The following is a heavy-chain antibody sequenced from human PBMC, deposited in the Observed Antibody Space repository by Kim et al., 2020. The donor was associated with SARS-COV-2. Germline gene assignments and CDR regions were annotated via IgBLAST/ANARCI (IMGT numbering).Heavy chain of an antibody. CDR1: GGTFSSYA. V-gene: IGHV1-69*13. Sequence: SVKVSCKASGGTFSSYAISWVRQAPGQGLEWMGGIIPIFGTANYAQKFQGRVTITADESTSTAYMELSSLRSEDTAVYYCATSSTAMVRPGDYWGQGTLVTVSS. D-gene: IGHD5-18*01. CDR3: ATSSTAMVRPGDY. CDR2: IIPIFGTA. J-gene: IGHJ4*02.